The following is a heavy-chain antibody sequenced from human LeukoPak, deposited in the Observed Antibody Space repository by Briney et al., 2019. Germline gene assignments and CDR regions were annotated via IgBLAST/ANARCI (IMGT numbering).Heavy chain of an antibody. V-gene: IGHV3-21*01. D-gene: IGHD2-8*02. CDR2: ISSSSSYI. Sequence: GGSLRLSCAASGLTFSNYNMNWFRQAPGKGLEWVSSISSSSSYIYYADSVKGRFTISRDNTKNSLYLQMNSLRAEDTAVYYCARDSPYGTAGYWGQGTLVTVSS. J-gene: IGHJ4*02. CDR3: ARDSPYGTAGY. CDR1: GLTFSNYN.